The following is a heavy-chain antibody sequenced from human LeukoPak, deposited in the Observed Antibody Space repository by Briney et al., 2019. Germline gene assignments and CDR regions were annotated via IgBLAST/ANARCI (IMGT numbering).Heavy chain of an antibody. J-gene: IGHJ4*02. CDR1: GYTFTSYG. CDR3: ARERMGTSYYDFWSGYPTLDY. CDR2: ISAYNGNT. V-gene: IGHV1-18*01. D-gene: IGHD3-3*01. Sequence: ASVKVSCTASGYTFTSYGISRVRQAPGQGLEWMGWISAYNGNTNYAQKLQGRVTMTTDTSTSTAYMELRSLRSDDTAVYYCARERMGTSYYDFWSGYPTLDYWGQGTLVTVSS.